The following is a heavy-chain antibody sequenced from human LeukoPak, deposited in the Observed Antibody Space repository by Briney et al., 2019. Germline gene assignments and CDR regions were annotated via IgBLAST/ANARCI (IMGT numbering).Heavy chain of an antibody. D-gene: IGHD6-19*01. V-gene: IGHV3-64*01. Sequence: PGGSLRLSCAASGFTFSSYSMHWVRQAPGKGLEFVSAISSNGRRTYYANSVKGRFTISRDISKNTLYLQMGSLRAEDMAVYYYARVDYGSGCDSWGQGTLVTVSS. J-gene: IGHJ4*02. CDR1: GFTFSSYS. CDR2: ISSNGRRT. CDR3: ARVDYGSGCDS.